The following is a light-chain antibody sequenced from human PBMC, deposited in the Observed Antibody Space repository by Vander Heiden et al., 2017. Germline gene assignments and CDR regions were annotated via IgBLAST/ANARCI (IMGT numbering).Light chain of an antibody. CDR2: EHN. CDR3: QSYDTNNWV. Sequence: NFMLTQPLSVSESPGKTVTISCTRSSGSIASDSVHRYQQRPGSAHSTVIYEHNHRPCRVPDRFSVSSDRSSNSASLTISGLKTEDEADYYCQSYDTNNWVFGGGTKLTVL. CDR1: SGSIASDS. J-gene: IGLJ3*02. V-gene: IGLV6-57*04.